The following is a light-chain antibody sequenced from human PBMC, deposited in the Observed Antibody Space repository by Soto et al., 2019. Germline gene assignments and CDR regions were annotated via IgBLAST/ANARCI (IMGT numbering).Light chain of an antibody. CDR1: QTISTY. Sequence: DIQMTQSPSSLSASVGDRVTITCRASQTISTYLNWYQQKPGKAPKLLIYGASSLESGVPSRFSGRASGTDFTLTISSLQPEAFATYYCQPSSSTPPTFGQGTKVEIK. CDR3: QPSSSTPPT. J-gene: IGKJ1*01. V-gene: IGKV1-39*01. CDR2: GAS.